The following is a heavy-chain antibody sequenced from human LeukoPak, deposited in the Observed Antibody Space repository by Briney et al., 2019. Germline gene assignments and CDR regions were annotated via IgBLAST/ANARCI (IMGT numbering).Heavy chain of an antibody. D-gene: IGHD3-10*01. J-gene: IGHJ4*02. Sequence: SETLSLTCTVSGGSISSYYWGWIRQPPGKGLEWIGSIYYSGSTYYNPSLKSRVTISVDTSKNQFSLKLSSVTAADTAVYYCARDRYYYGSGSYYKYWGQGTLVTVSS. CDR1: GGSISSYY. V-gene: IGHV4-39*07. CDR3: ARDRYYYGSGSYYKY. CDR2: IYYSGST.